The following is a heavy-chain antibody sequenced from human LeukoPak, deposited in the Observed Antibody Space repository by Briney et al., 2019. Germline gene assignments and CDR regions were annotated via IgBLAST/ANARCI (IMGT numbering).Heavy chain of an antibody. CDR2: INAGNGNT. CDR3: ARVRMVRGVISYYYGMDV. CDR1: GYTFTGYA. D-gene: IGHD3-10*01. J-gene: IGHJ6*04. Sequence: ASVKVSCKASGYTFTGYAMHWVRQAPGQRLEWMGWINAGNGNTKYSQKFQGRVTITRDTSASTAYMELSSLRSEDTAVYYCARVRMVRGVISYYYGMDVWGKGTTVTVSS. V-gene: IGHV1-3*01.